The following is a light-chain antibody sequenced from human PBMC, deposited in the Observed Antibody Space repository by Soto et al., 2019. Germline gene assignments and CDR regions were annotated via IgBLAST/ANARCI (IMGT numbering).Light chain of an antibody. J-gene: IGLJ1*01. CDR3: CSYAGSYNINR. CDR1: SSDVGYYNY. CDR2: DVF. V-gene: IGLV2-11*01. Sequence: QSALTQPRSVSGSPGQSVTISCTGTSSDVGYYNYVSWYQRHPGKAPKLMIYDVFKRPSGVPDRFCGSKSGNTASLTISGLQAEDEGDYDCCSYAGSYNINRFGTGTKLTGL.